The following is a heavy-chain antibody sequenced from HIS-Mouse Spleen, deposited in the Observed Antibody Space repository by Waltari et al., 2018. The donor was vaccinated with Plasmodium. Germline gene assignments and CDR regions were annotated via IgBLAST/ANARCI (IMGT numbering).Heavy chain of an antibody. Sequence: QVQLQESGPGLVKPSQTLSLTCTVSGCSISSGGYYWSWIRQHPGKGLEWIGYIYYSGSTYYNPFLKSRVTISVDPSKNQFSLKLSSVTAADTAVYYCARSIAATVTFYFDYWGQGTLVTVSS. V-gene: IGHV4-31*03. CDR2: IYYSGST. D-gene: IGHD6-13*01. CDR3: ARSIAATVTFYFDY. CDR1: GCSISSGGYY. J-gene: IGHJ4*02.